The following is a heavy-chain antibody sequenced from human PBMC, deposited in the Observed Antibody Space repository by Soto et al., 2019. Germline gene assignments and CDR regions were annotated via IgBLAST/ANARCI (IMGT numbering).Heavy chain of an antibody. V-gene: IGHV4-31*03. CDR3: AKWEGLGSDYYYYAMDV. D-gene: IGHD1-26*01. J-gene: IGHJ6*02. Sequence: SETLSLTCTVSGGSISSGGYYWTWIRQHPGKGLEWIAYIYHSGYTFYNPSLKSRVTMSVDTSKNQFSLKLRSVTAADTAVYYCAKWEGLGSDYYYYAMDVWGQGTTVTAP. CDR1: GGSISSGGYY. CDR2: IYHSGYT.